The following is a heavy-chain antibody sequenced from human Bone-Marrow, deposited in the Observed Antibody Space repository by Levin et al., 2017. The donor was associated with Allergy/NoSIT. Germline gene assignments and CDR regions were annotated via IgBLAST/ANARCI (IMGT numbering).Heavy chain of an antibody. J-gene: IGHJ4*02. D-gene: IGHD3-10*01. V-gene: IGHV1-2*02. CDR3: AKSAYSSGSYHDY. CDR2: INPNGGGT. CDR1: GYTFTGYY. Sequence: ASVKVSCKASGYTFTGYYIHWVRQAPGQGLEWMGWINPNGGGTHFAQNFYGRVTMTRDMSINTAYMELTRLRSDDTAMYYCAKSAYSSGSYHDYWGQGTLVTVSS.